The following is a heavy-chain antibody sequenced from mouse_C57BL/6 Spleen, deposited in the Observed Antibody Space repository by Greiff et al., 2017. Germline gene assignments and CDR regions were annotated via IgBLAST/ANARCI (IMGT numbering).Heavy chain of an antibody. V-gene: IGHV6-3*01. D-gene: IGHD4-1*01. CDR1: GFTFSNYW. J-gene: IGHJ1*03. CDR2: IRLKSDNYAT. CDR3: TRDNWDDWYFDV. Sequence: EVMLVESGGGLVQPGGSMKLSCVASGFTFSNYWMNWVRQSPEKGLEWVAQIRLKSDNYATHYAESVKGRFTISRDDSKSSVYLQMNNLRAEDTGIYYCTRDNWDDWYFDVWGTGTTVTVSS.